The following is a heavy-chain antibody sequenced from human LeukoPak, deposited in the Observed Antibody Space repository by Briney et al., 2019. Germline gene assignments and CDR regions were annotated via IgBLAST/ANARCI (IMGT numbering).Heavy chain of an antibody. D-gene: IGHD3-22*01. CDR2: INPNSGGT. Sequence: GASVKVSCKASGYTFTGYYMHWVRQAPGQGLEWMGWINPNSGGTNYAQKFQGRVTMTRDTSISTAYMELSRLRSDDTAVYYCARVMYYYDSSGYSPTLDYWGQGTLVTVSS. CDR1: GYTFTGYY. V-gene: IGHV1-2*02. CDR3: ARVMYYYDSSGYSPTLDY. J-gene: IGHJ4*02.